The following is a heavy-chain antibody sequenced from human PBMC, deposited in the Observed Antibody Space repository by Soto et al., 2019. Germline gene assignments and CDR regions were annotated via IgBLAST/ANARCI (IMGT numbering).Heavy chain of an antibody. J-gene: IGHJ3*01. V-gene: IGHV3-33*08. D-gene: IGHD4-17*01. Sequence: PGGSLRLSCAASGFTFSSYWMSWVRQGPGKGLDWVAVIRYDGSEKDYADSVKGRFTISRDNSKNTLYLQMNSLRGEDTAVYYCARGYGVKSGTFDFWGQGTMVTVSS. CDR2: IRYDGSEK. CDR3: ARGYGVKSGTFDF. CDR1: GFTFSSYW.